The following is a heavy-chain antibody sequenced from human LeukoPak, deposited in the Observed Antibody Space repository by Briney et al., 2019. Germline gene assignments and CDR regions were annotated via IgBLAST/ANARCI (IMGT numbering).Heavy chain of an antibody. D-gene: IGHD3-22*01. CDR1: GGSINSGGYS. CDR3: ARHMVYYYDSSGHGFDV. CDR2: IYYSGST. J-gene: IGHJ3*01. V-gene: IGHV4-30-4*07. Sequence: SETLSLTCAVSGGSINSGGYSWSWIRQSPGKGLEWIGYIYYSGSTYYKPSLKSRVTISVDTSKNQFSLKLSSVTAADTAVYYCARHMVYYYDSSGHGFDVWGQGTMVTVSS.